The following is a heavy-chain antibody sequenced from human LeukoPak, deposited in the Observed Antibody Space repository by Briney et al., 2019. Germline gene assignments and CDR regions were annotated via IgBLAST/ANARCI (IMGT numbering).Heavy chain of an antibody. V-gene: IGHV5-51*01. Sequence: GESLKISCKGFGYSFSDYWIGWVRQMPGKRLELMGILNPGDSDATYSPSFQGQVTISADKSITTAYLQWSSLKASDSGIYYCARYDSWGQGTLVTVSS. CDR2: LNPGDSDA. J-gene: IGHJ5*01. CDR3: ARYDS. CDR1: GYSFSDYW.